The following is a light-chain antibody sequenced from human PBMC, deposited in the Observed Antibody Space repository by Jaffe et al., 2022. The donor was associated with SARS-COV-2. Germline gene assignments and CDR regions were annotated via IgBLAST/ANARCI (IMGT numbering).Light chain of an antibody. V-gene: IGLV2-8*01. J-gene: IGLJ2*01. CDR2: EVT. Sequence: QSALTQPPSASGSPGQSVTISCTGTSSDVGGYNYVSWYQQHPGKAPKLMIYEVTKRPSGVPDRFSGSKSGNTASLTVSGLQAEDEADYYCSSYADNNNNVLFGGGTKLTVL. CDR1: SSDVGGYNY. CDR3: SSYADNNNNVL.